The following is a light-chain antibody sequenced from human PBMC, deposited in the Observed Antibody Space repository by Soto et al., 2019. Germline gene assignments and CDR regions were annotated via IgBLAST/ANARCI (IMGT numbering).Light chain of an antibody. J-gene: IGLJ2*01. CDR2: SND. CDR3: EAWDDSRYGAV. V-gene: IGLV1-44*01. Sequence: QSVLTQPPSASGTPGQGVTISCSGSSSNIGTNTVNWYKQLPGTAPKLLIYSNDLRPSGVPDRFSGSKFGTSASLAISGLQSEDEADYYCEAWDDSRYGAVFGGGTKLTVL. CDR1: SSNIGTNT.